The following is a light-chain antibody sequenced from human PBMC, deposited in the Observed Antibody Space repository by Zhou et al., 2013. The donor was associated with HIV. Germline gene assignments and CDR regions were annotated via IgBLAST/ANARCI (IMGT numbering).Light chain of an antibody. CDR1: QTISNW. CDR2: EAS. CDR3: QHYNTYSPLT. Sequence: DIQMTQSPSTLSASVGDRINITCRASQTISNWLAWYQQKPGKAPNLLISEASSLESGVPSRFSGSGSGTEFTLTISSLQPDDFATYYCQHYNTYSPLTFGPGTKVDIK. V-gene: IGKV1-5*03. J-gene: IGKJ3*01.